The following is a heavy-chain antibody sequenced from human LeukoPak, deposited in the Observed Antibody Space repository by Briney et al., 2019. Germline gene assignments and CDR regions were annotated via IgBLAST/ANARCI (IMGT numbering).Heavy chain of an antibody. V-gene: IGHV1-18*01. D-gene: IGHD5-18*01. CDR3: ARGYSYGSDYYYGMDV. CDR1: GYTFTSYA. Sequence: GASVKVSCKASGYTFTSYAISWVRQAPGQGLEWMGWISGYNGNTKYAQKVQGRVTMTTVTSTSTAYMELRSLRSDDTAVYYCARGYSYGSDYYYGMDVWGQGTTVTVSS. J-gene: IGHJ6*02. CDR2: ISGYNGNT.